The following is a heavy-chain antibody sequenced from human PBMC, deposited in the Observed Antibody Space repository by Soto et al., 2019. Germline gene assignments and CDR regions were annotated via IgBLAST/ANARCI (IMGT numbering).Heavy chain of an antibody. Sequence: QVQLVESGGGVVQPGRSLRLSCVASGFTSSTYAMHWVRQAPGKGLEWVAVISYDGSNKYYADSVKGRFTISRDNSKNTLYLQMNSLRAEDTAVYYCARQIVVVRYFDYWCQGTLVTVSS. J-gene: IGHJ4*02. V-gene: IGHV3-30-3*01. CDR1: GFTSSTYA. CDR3: ARQIVVVRYFDY. D-gene: IGHD2-21*01. CDR2: ISYDGSNK.